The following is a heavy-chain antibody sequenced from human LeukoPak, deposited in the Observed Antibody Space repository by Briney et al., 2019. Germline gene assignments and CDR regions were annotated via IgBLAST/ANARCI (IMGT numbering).Heavy chain of an antibody. V-gene: IGHV4-61*01. D-gene: IGHD1-1*01. J-gene: IGHJ4*02. CDR1: GGSVSSGSYC. CDR3: ARAYNWNALDY. CDR2: IYYTGST. Sequence: SETLSLTCSVSGGSVSSGSYCWSCIRQPPGKGLEWIGCIYYTGSTNYNPSLKSRVTISVDTSKNQFSLNLSSVPAADTAVYYCARAYNWNALDYWGQGSQVTVSS.